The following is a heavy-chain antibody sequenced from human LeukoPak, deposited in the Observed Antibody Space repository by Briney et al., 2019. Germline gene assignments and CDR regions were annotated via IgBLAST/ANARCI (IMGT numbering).Heavy chain of an antibody. J-gene: IGHJ5*02. Sequence: ASVKVSCKASGYTFTSYDINWVRQATGQGLEWMGWMNPNSGNTGYAQKFQGRVTMTRNTSISTAYMELSSPRSEDTAVYYCARREGRYYYGSGSRPGWFDPWGQGTLVTVSS. V-gene: IGHV1-8*01. CDR2: MNPNSGNT. D-gene: IGHD3-10*01. CDR3: ARREGRYYYGSGSRPGWFDP. CDR1: GYTFTSYD.